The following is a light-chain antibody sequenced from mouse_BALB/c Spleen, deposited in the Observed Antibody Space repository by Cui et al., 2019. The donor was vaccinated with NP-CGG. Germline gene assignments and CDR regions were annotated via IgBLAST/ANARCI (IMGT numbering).Light chain of an antibody. CDR1: QSLLNSGNQKNY. V-gene: IGKV8-19*01. J-gene: IGKJ5*01. Sequence: DIVMTQSRSSLTVTAGEKVTMSCKSSQSLLNSGNQKNYLTWYQQKPGQPPKLLIYWASTRESGVPDRFTGSGSGTDFTLTISSVQAEDLAVYYCQDDYSYPLTFGAGTKLELK. CDR2: WAS. CDR3: QDDYSYPLT.